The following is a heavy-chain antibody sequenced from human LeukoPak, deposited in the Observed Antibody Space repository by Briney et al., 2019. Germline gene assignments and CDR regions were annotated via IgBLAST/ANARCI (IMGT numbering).Heavy chain of an antibody. D-gene: IGHD4-17*01. CDR2: IYPGDSDT. J-gene: IGHJ4*01. CDR1: GYSFTSYW. Sequence: GESLKISCKGSGYSFTSYWIGWVRQMPGKGLEWMGIIYPGDSDTRYSPSFQGQVTISADKSISTAYLQWSSLKASDTAVYYCAGGREDYGGYGSGPKVYLEYWGQGTLVNGSS. V-gene: IGHV5-51*01. CDR3: AGGREDYGGYGSGPKVYLEY.